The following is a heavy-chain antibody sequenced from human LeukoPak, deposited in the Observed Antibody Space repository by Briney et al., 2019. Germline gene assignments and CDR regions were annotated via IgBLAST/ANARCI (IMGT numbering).Heavy chain of an antibody. J-gene: IGHJ5*02. D-gene: IGHD3-10*01. CDR3: ARLDGSGSYYRGFDP. Sequence: GESLKISCKGSGYRFTSYWIGWVRQMPGKGLEWMGIIYPGDSDTRYSPSFQGQVTISADKSISTAYLQWSSLKASDTAMYYCARLDGSGSYYRGFDPWGQGTLVTVSS. CDR1: GYRFTSYW. V-gene: IGHV5-51*01. CDR2: IYPGDSDT.